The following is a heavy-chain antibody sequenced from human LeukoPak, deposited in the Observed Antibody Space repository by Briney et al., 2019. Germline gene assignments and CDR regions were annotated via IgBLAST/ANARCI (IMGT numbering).Heavy chain of an antibody. Sequence: PGRSLRLSCAASGFTFSSYGMHWVRQAPGKGLEWVAVISYDGSNKYYADSVKGRFTISRDNSKNTLYLQMNSLRAEDTAVYYCAKEGEWELLSFDYWGQGTLVTVSS. CDR1: GFTFSSYG. J-gene: IGHJ4*02. CDR2: ISYDGSNK. V-gene: IGHV3-30*18. D-gene: IGHD1-26*01. CDR3: AKEGEWELLSFDY.